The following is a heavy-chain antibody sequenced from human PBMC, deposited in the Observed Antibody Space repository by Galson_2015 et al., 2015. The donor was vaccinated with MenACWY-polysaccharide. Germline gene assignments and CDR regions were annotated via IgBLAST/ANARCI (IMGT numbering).Heavy chain of an antibody. J-gene: IGHJ3*01. CDR2: INLDGSVK. V-gene: IGHV3-7*03. Sequence: FLRLSCAASGLSFSGSGMHWVRQAPGKGLQEVAQINLDGSVKTYADSVRGRFTISRDNAEKSLSLQMSSLRADDTAVYYCARDPAYGAFDVWGQGTMLLVSS. D-gene: IGHD4-17*01. CDR1: GLSFSGSG. CDR3: ARDPAYGAFDV.